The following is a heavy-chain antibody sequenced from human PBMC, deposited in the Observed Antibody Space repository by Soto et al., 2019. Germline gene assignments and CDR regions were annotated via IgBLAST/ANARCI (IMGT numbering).Heavy chain of an antibody. CDR3: AREAQWLVLNWFDP. J-gene: IGHJ5*02. CDR1: GGSVSSGSYY. CDR2: IYYSGST. Sequence: QVQLQESGPGLVKPSETLSLTCTVSGGSVSSGSYYWSWIRQPPGKGLEWIGYIYYSGSTNYNPSLKSRVTISVDTSKNQFSLKLSSVTAADTAVYYCAREAQWLVLNWFDPWGPGTLVTVSS. D-gene: IGHD6-19*01. V-gene: IGHV4-61*01.